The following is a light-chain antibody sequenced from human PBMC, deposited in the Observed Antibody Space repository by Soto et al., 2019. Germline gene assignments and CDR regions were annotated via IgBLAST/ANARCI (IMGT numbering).Light chain of an antibody. Sequence: EIVMTQSPATLSVSPGERATLSCRASQSVSKNLTWYQQKPGQAPRLLMFGASTRATGVPARISGSGSGTEFTLTISSLQPEDFATYYCQQLNSYLFTFGPGTKVDIK. V-gene: IGKV3-15*01. CDR2: GAS. J-gene: IGKJ3*01. CDR1: QSVSKN. CDR3: QQLNSYLFT.